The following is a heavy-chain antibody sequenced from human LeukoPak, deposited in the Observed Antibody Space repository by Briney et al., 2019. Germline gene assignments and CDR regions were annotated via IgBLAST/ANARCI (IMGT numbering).Heavy chain of an antibody. Sequence: PGGSLRLSCAASGFTVSSTYMSWVRQAPGKGLEWVSIIYSGGDTYYADSVKGRFTISRDNSKNTLYLQMNSLRAEDTAVYYCTSGLIHLDYFDCWGQGTLVTVSS. CDR1: GFTVSSTY. V-gene: IGHV3-66*01. J-gene: IGHJ4*02. CDR3: TSGLIHLDYFDC. D-gene: IGHD2-8*01. CDR2: IYSGGDT.